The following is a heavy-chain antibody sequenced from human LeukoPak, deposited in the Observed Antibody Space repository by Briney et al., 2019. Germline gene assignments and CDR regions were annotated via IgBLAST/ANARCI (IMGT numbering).Heavy chain of an antibody. CDR1: GHTFTGNY. Sequence: GASVKVSCKASGHTFTGNYMHWVRQAPGQGLEWMGWINPNSGGTNYAQKFQGRVTMTRDTSISTAYMELSRLRSDDTAVYYCARAGIAARALDYWGQGTLVTVSS. CDR3: ARAGIAARALDY. J-gene: IGHJ4*02. V-gene: IGHV1-2*02. CDR2: INPNSGGT. D-gene: IGHD6-6*01.